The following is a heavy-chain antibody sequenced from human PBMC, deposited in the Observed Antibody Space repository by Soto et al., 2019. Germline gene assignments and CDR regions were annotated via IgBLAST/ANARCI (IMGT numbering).Heavy chain of an antibody. CDR3: ARVAPYGDYYFDY. V-gene: IGHV4-59*01. D-gene: IGHD4-17*01. CDR1: GGSISSYY. Sequence: SETLSLTCIVSGGSISSYYWSWIRQPPGKGLEWIGYIYYSGSTNYNPSLKSRVTISVDTSKNQFSLKLSSVTAADTAVYYCARVAPYGDYYFDYWGQGTLVTVSS. CDR2: IYYSGST. J-gene: IGHJ4*02.